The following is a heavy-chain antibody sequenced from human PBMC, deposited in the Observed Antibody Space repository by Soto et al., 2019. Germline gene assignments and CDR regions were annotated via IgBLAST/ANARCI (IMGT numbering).Heavy chain of an antibody. Sequence: QVQLVESGGGVVQPGRSLRLSCAASGFTFSSYGMHWVRQAPGKGLEWVAVIWFDGSNKFYADSVKGRFTTSRDNSKNTVSLHMHSLRDEDSAAYYCAAPGPYWGQGTLVTVSS. CDR1: GFTFSSYG. CDR3: AAPGPY. V-gene: IGHV3-33*01. J-gene: IGHJ4*02. CDR2: IWFDGSNK.